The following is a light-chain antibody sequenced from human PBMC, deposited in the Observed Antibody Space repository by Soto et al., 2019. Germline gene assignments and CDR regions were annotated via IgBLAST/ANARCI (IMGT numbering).Light chain of an antibody. V-gene: IGKV3-20*01. Sequence: ETVLTQSPGTLSLSPGERATLSCRASQSISSSYLAWYQQKPGQAPRLLIYDASNRATGIPDRFSGSGSGTDFTLTISTLEPEDFAVYYCQPYGNSPQTFGQGTKLEIK. J-gene: IGKJ2*01. CDR3: QPYGNSPQT. CDR2: DAS. CDR1: QSISSSY.